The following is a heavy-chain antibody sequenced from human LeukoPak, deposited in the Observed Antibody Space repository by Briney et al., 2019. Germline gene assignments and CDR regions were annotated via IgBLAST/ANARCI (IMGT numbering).Heavy chain of an antibody. V-gene: IGHV1-2*02. D-gene: IGHD3-10*01. CDR2: INPNSGGT. CDR3: AREGFYGSGSYYKNFDY. CDR1: GYTFTGYY. J-gene: IGHJ4*02. Sequence: ASVKVSCKASGYTFTGYYMHWVRQAPGQGLEWMGWINPNSGGTNYAQKFQGRVTMTRDTSISTAYMELSRLRSDDTAVYYCAREGFYGSGSYYKNFDYWGQGTLVTVSS.